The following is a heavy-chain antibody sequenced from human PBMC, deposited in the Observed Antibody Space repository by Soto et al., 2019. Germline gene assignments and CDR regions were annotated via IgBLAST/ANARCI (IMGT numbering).Heavy chain of an antibody. CDR2: IKQDGSER. D-gene: IGHD1-1*01. V-gene: IGHV3-7*01. CDR1: GFTFSSYA. J-gene: IGHJ4*01. Sequence: GGSLRLSCAASGFTFSSYAMSWVRQAPGKGLEWVANIKQDGSERYYVDSVKGRFTISRDNAKSSLFLQMNSLRAEDSAVYYCATDSGTSDYWGQGTLVTVSS. CDR3: ATDSGTSDY.